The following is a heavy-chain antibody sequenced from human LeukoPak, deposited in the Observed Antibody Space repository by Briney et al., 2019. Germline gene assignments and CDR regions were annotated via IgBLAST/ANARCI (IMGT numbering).Heavy chain of an antibody. Sequence: GGSLRLSCAASGFTFSTYAMTWVRQAPGKGLEWVSTINGSGDNTYYADSVRGRFTISRDNSKNTLYVQMNSLRAEDTAVYYCAKDGAYCGGGCDSHDAFAIWGQGTMVTVS. V-gene: IGHV3-23*01. CDR1: GFTFSTYA. D-gene: IGHD2-21*02. CDR3: AKDGAYCGGGCDSHDAFAI. J-gene: IGHJ3*02. CDR2: INGSGDNT.